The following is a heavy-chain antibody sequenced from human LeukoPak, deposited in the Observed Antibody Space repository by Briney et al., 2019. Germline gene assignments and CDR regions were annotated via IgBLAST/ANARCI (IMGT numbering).Heavy chain of an antibody. D-gene: IGHD2-15*01. Sequence: GGSLRLSCAASGFTLSSYAMSWVRQAPGKGLDWVSAISDTGNTYHADSVKGRFTISRDSSKNTLFLQMNRLRPEDAAVYYCAKAPVTTCRGAFCYPFDYWGLGTLVTVSS. V-gene: IGHV3-23*01. J-gene: IGHJ4*02. CDR3: AKAPVTTCRGAFCYPFDY. CDR2: ISDTGNT. CDR1: GFTLSSYA.